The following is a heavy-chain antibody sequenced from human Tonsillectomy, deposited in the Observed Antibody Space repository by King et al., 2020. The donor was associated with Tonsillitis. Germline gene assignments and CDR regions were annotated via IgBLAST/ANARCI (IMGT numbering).Heavy chain of an antibody. CDR3: ARVGWDCGGDCYSRGAVDY. Sequence: QLVQSGGGVVQPGRSLRLSCAASGFTFSSYAMHWVRQAPGKGLEWGAVISYDVSNKYYADSVKGRFTISRDNSKNTLYLQMNSLRAEDTAVYYCARVGWDCGGDCYSRGAVDYWGQGTLVTVSS. CDR2: ISYDVSNK. J-gene: IGHJ4*02. D-gene: IGHD2-21*02. V-gene: IGHV3-30*01. CDR1: GFTFSSYA.